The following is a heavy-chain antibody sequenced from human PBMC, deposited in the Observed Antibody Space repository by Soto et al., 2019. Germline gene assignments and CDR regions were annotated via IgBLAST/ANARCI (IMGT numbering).Heavy chain of an antibody. J-gene: IGHJ4*02. V-gene: IGHV4-59*01. D-gene: IGHD2-15*01. CDR1: GGSISSYY. Sequence: SETLSLTCTVSGGSISSYYWSWIRQPPGKGLEWIGYIYYSGSTNYNPSLKSRVTISVDTSKNQFSLKLSSVTAADTAVYYCARDGCSGGSCYFDYWGQGTLVTVSS. CDR3: ARDGCSGGSCYFDY. CDR2: IYYSGST.